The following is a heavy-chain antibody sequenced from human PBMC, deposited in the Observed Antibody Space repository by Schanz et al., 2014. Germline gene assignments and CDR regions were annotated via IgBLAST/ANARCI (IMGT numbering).Heavy chain of an antibody. Sequence: EVQLVESGGGLVQPGRSLRLSCVASGFRFDDYAMHWVRQAPGKGLEWVSGMSWNAGSLGYGDSVKGRFTISRDNSKNALFLQVNSLRAEDTAVYYCARPSDSSWYMDVWGKGTTVTVS. CDR1: GFRFDDYA. J-gene: IGHJ6*03. CDR2: MSWNAGSL. D-gene: IGHD2-21*02. CDR3: ARPSDSSWYMDV. V-gene: IGHV3-9*01.